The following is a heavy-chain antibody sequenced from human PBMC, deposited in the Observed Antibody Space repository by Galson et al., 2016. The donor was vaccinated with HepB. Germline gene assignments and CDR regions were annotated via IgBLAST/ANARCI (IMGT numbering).Heavy chain of an antibody. CDR2: ISYDGSRK. CDR3: ARVVYDLRDYYHYYGMDV. Sequence: SLRLSCAASGFSFSSYAVHWVRQAPGKGLEWVAVISYDGSRKDYADSVKGRFTISRDNSKSTLNLQMNSLRPEDPAVYYCARVVYDLRDYYHYYGMDVWGQGTTVTVSS. D-gene: IGHD3-3*01. V-gene: IGHV3-30*04. CDR1: GFSFSSYA. J-gene: IGHJ6*02.